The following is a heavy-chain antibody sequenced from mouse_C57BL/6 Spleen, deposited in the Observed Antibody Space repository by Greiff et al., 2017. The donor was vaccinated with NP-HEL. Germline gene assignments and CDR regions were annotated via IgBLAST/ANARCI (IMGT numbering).Heavy chain of an antibody. D-gene: IGHD2-5*01. CDR2: IYPRDGST. CDR1: GYTFTSYD. Sequence: QVQLQQSGPELVKPGASVKLSCKASGYTFTSYDINWVKQRPGQGLERIGWIYPRDGSTKHNEKFKGKATLTVDTSSSTAYMELHSLTSEDSAVYFCDYYSNYFAYWGQGTLVTVSA. V-gene: IGHV1-85*01. CDR3: DYYSNYFAY. J-gene: IGHJ3*01.